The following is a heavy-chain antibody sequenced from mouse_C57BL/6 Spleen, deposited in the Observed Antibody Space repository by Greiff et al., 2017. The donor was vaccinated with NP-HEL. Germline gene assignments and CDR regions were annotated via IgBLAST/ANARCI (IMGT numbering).Heavy chain of an antibody. Sequence: VQLQQSGPELVKPGASVKMSCKASGYTFTDYNMHWVKQSHGKSLEWIGYINPNNGGTSYNQKFKGKATLTVNKSSSTAYMELRSLTSEDSAVYYCAYYYGSSYGFDYWGQGTTLTVSS. D-gene: IGHD1-1*01. CDR1: GYTFTDYN. V-gene: IGHV1-22*01. J-gene: IGHJ2*01. CDR2: INPNNGGT. CDR3: AYYYGSSYGFDY.